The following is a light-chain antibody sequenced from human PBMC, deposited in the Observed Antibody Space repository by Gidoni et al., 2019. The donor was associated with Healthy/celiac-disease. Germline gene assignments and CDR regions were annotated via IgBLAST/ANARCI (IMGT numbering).Light chain of an antibody. Sequence: DVQMTQSPSSLSASVGDRVTITCRASQSISSYLHWYQQKPGKAPKLLIYAASSLQSGVPSRFSGSGSGTDFTLTISSLQPEDFATYYCQQSYSTSLKAFGQGTKVEIK. J-gene: IGKJ1*01. CDR2: AAS. V-gene: IGKV1-39*01. CDR1: QSISSY. CDR3: QQSYSTSLKA.